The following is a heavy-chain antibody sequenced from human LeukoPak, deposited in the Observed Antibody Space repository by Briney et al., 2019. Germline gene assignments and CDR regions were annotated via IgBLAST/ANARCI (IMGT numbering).Heavy chain of an antibody. CDR1: GFTFSSYW. V-gene: IGHV3-7*01. D-gene: IGHD6-19*01. CDR2: IKLDGSEK. J-gene: IGHJ4*02. CDR3: AKIAVESYYFDS. Sequence: GGSLRLSCAASGFTFSSYWMSWVRQAPGKGLEWVANIKLDGSEKYYVDSVKGRFTISRDNAKNSLYPQMNSLRAEDTAVYYCAKIAVESYYFDSWGQGTLVTVSS.